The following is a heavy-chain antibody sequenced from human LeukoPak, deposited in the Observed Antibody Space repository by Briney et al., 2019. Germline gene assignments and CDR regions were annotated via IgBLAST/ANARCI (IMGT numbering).Heavy chain of an antibody. J-gene: IGHJ5*02. V-gene: IGHV6-1*01. CDR1: GDSVSSNSAA. Sequence: SQTLSLTCAISGDSVSSNSAAWNWIRQSPSRGLEWLGRTYFRSKWYNDYAVSVKSRITINPDTSRNQFSLHLNSVTPEDTAVYYCARTGYSSTWVPWGFDPWGQGTLVTVSS. D-gene: IGHD6-13*01. CDR2: TYFRSKWYN. CDR3: ARTGYSSTWVPWGFDP.